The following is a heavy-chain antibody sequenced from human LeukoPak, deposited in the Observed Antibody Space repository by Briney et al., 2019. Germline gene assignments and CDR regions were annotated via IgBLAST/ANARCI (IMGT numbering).Heavy chain of an antibody. Sequence: SETLSLTCTVSGGSITSYYWSWIRQPPGKGLEWIGYIYYSGSTNYNPSLKSRVTISVDTSKNQFSLKLSSVTAADTAVYYCARGRDFDYWGQGTLVTVSS. CDR3: ARGRDFDY. CDR1: GGSITSYY. J-gene: IGHJ4*02. V-gene: IGHV4-59*01. CDR2: IYYSGST.